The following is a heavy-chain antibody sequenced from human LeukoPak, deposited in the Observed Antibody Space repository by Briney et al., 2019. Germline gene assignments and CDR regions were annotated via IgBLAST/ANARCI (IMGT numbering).Heavy chain of an antibody. D-gene: IGHD4-11*01. Sequence: SETLSLSCTVSGGSISSYYWSWIRQPPGKGLEWIGYIYYSGSTNYNPSLKSRVTISVDTSKNQFSLKLSSVTAADTAVYYCARDDYLFDYWGQGTLVTVSS. V-gene: IGHV4-59*01. J-gene: IGHJ4*02. CDR3: ARDDYLFDY. CDR2: IYYSGST. CDR1: GGSISSYY.